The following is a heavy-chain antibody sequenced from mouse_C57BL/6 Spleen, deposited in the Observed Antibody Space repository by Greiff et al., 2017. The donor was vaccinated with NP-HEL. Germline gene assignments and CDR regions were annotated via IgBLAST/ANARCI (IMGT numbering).Heavy chain of an antibody. CDR3: ARRHLLLLYFDY. CDR1: GYTFTGYW. CDR2: ILPGSGST. V-gene: IGHV1-9*01. J-gene: IGHJ2*01. D-gene: IGHD1-1*01. Sequence: QVQLQQSGAELMKPGASVKLSCKATGYTFTGYWIEWVKQRPGHGLEWIGEILPGSGSTNYNEKFKGKATFTADPSSNTAYMQLSSLTTEDSAIYYCARRHLLLLYFDYWGQGTTLTVSS.